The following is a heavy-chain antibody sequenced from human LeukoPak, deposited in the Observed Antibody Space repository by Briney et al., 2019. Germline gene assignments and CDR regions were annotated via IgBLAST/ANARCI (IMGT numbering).Heavy chain of an antibody. V-gene: IGHV3-48*04. CDR1: GFTFSSYS. CDR2: ISKSSDRI. Sequence: GGSLRLSCAASGFTFSSYSMNWVRQAPGKGLEWVSYISKSSDRIYHADSVKGRFTISRDNAKNSLYLQMDSLKAEDTAVYYCARDLLNDEGSSYFFDQWGQGTLVTVSS. D-gene: IGHD2-2*01. CDR3: ARDLLNDEGSSYFFDQ. J-gene: IGHJ4*02.